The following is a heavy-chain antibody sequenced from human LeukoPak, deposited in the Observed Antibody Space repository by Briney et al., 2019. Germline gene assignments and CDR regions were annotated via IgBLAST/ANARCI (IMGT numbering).Heavy chain of an antibody. CDR2: INHSGST. J-gene: IGHJ6*03. CDR1: GGSISNSRDY. Sequence: SETLSLTCTVSGGSISNSRDYWAWIRQPPGKGLEWIGEINHSGSTNYNPSLKSRVTISVDTSKNQFSLKLSSVTAADTAVYYCARGPTPGIAAPSYMDVWGKGTTVTVSS. CDR3: ARGPTPGIAAPSYMDV. V-gene: IGHV4-39*07. D-gene: IGHD6-13*01.